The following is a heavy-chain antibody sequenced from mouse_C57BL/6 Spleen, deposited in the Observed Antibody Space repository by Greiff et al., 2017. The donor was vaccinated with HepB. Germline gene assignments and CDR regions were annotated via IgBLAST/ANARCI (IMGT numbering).Heavy chain of an antibody. CDR2: ISYSGST. D-gene: IGHD2-5*01. CDR1: GYSITSDY. Sequence: EVKLVESGPGLAKPSQTLSLTCSVTGYSITSDYWNWIRKFPGNKLEYMGYISYSGSTYYNPSLKSRISITRDTSKNQYYLQLNSVTTEDTATYYCARSYYSNRAWFAYWGQGTLVTVSA. V-gene: IGHV3-8*01. CDR3: ARSYYSNRAWFAY. J-gene: IGHJ3*01.